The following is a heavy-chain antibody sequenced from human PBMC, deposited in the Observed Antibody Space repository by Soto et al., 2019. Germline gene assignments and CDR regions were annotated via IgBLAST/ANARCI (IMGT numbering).Heavy chain of an antibody. CDR1: GYSFTSYW. V-gene: IGHV5-10-1*01. Sequence: GESLKISCKGSGYSFTSYWISWVRQMPGKGLEWMGRIDPSDSYTHYSPSFQGHVTISADKSISTAYLQWSSLKASDTAMYYCASYPGIAAAGTPTDYYYGMDVWGQGTTVTVSS. J-gene: IGHJ6*02. D-gene: IGHD6-13*01. CDR2: IDPSDSYT. CDR3: ASYPGIAAAGTPTDYYYGMDV.